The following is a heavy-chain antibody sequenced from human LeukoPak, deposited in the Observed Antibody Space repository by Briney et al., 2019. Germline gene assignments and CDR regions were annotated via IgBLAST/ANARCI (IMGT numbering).Heavy chain of an antibody. D-gene: IGHD3-22*01. J-gene: IGHJ6*03. CDR3: ARRTGYYDSSGYYRLYYYYMDV. Sequence: SETLSLTCAVYGGSFSGYYWSWIRQPPGKGLEWIGEINHSGSTNYNPSLKSRVTISVDTSKNQFSLKLSSVTAADTAVYYCARRTGYYDSSGYYRLYYYYMDVWGKGTTVTISS. V-gene: IGHV4-34*01. CDR2: INHSGST. CDR1: GGSFSGYY.